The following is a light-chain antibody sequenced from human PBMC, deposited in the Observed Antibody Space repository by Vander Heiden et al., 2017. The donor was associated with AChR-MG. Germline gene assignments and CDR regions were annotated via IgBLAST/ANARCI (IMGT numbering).Light chain of an antibody. V-gene: IGLV1-44*01. Sequence: QSVLTQPPSASGTPGQRVTISCSGSSSNIGSNTVPWYQQLPGTAPKLLIYSNNQQPSGVPDRFSGSKSGTSASLASSGLQSEDEADYYCAAWDDSLNAVVFGGGTKLTVL. CDR2: SNN. CDR1: SSNIGSNT. CDR3: AAWDDSLNAVV. J-gene: IGLJ2*01.